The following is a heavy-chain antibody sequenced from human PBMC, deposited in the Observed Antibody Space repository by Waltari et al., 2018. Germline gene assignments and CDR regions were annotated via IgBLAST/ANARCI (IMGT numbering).Heavy chain of an antibody. V-gene: IGHV4-34*01. D-gene: IGHD3-10*01. CDR3: ARGRNDFGVNWFDP. J-gene: IGHJ5*02. CDR1: GGSFSGYY. Sequence: QVQLQQWGAGLLKPSETLSLTCAVYGGSFSGYYWSWIRQPPGKGLEWIGEINHSGSTNYNPSLKSRVTISVDTSKNQFSLKLSSVTAADTAVYYCARGRNDFGVNWFDPWGQGTLVTVSS. CDR2: INHSGST.